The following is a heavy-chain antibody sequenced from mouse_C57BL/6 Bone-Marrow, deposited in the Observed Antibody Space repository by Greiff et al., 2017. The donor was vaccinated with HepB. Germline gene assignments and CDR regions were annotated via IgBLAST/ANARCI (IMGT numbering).Heavy chain of an antibody. J-gene: IGHJ3*01. CDR1: GYTFTSYW. CDR2: IHPSDSDT. CDR3: AIERGYGSSLFAY. Sequence: QVQLQQPGAELVKPGASVKVSCKASGYTFTSYWMHWVKQRPGQGLEWIGRIHPSDSDTNYNQKFKGKGTLTVDKSSSTAYMQRSSLTSEDSAVYYCAIERGYGSSLFAYWGQGTLVTVSA. V-gene: IGHV1-74*01. D-gene: IGHD1-1*01.